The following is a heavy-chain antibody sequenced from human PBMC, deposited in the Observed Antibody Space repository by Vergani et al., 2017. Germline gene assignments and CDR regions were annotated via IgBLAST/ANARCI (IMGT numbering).Heavy chain of an antibody. CDR2: IIPIFGTA. CDR1: GGTFSSYA. CDR3: ARTMTRAYGMDV. J-gene: IGHJ6*02. D-gene: IGHD2-2*01. Sequence: QVQLVQSGAEVKKPGSSVKVSCKASGGTFSSYAISWVRQAPGQGLEWMGGIIPIFGTANYAQKLQGRVTMTTDTSTSTAYMELRSLRSDDTAVYYCARTMTRAYGMDVWGQGTTVTVSS. V-gene: IGHV1-69*05.